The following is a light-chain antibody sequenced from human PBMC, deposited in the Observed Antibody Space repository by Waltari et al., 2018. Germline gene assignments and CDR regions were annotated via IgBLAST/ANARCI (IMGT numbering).Light chain of an antibody. CDR3: QQASRGPLT. CDR1: QSTGRY. J-gene: IGKJ1*01. CDR2: FAS. V-gene: IGKV1-39*01. Sequence: DIQMTQDPSSLSVSIGDRVTITCQASQSTGRYLSWYQQKSGRAPKLLISFASSLESGVPSRFSGTGSGTDFTLTINSLQPEDIGTYYCQQASRGPLTFGQGT.